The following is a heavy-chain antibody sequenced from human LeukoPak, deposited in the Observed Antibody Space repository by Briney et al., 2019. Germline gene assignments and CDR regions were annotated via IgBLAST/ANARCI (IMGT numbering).Heavy chain of an antibody. D-gene: IGHD3-10*01. V-gene: IGHV1-69*13. CDR3: VRNSGYGSGSYYGY. Sequence: SVKVSCKASGGTFSSYAISWVRQAPGQGLEWMGGIIPIFGTANYAQKFQGRVTITADESTSTAYMELSSLRSEDTAVYYCVRNSGYGSGSYYGYWGQGTLVTVSS. CDR1: GGTFSSYA. CDR2: IIPIFGTA. J-gene: IGHJ4*02.